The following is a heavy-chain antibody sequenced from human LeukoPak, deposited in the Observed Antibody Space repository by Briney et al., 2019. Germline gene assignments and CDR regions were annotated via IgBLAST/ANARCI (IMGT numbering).Heavy chain of an antibody. J-gene: IGHJ4*02. D-gene: IGHD5-12*01. V-gene: IGHV3-23*01. CDR2: ISGSGGST. CDR3: ATLGDYSGYGPVYY. Sequence: PGGSLRLSCAASGFTFNNFAMAWVRQAPGKGLEWVSAISGSGGSTYYADSVKGRFTISRDNSKTALYLQMNSLRAEDTAVYYCATLGDYSGYGPVYYWGQGTLVTVSS. CDR1: GFTFNNFA.